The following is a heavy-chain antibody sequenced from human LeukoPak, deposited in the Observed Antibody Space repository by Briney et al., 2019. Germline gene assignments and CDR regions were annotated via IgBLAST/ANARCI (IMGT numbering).Heavy chain of an antibody. CDR3: AKYAYNWNAPDGFDM. D-gene: IGHD1-1*01. J-gene: IGHJ3*02. V-gene: IGHV3-7*01. CDR1: GFTFSSYW. Sequence: GGSLRLSCAASGFTFSSYWMSWVRQAPGKGLEWVANIKQDGSEKYYVDSVKGRFIIPRDNSESTLFLQMNSLRTDDTSVYFCAKYAYNWNAPDGFDMWGQGTMVIVSS. CDR2: IKQDGSEK.